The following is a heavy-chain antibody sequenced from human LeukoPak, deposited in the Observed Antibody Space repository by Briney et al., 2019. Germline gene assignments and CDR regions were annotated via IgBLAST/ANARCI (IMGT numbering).Heavy chain of an antibody. V-gene: IGHV1-46*01. D-gene: IGHD5-18*01. Sequence: ASVKVSCKASGYTFTSYYMHWVRQAPGQGLEWMGVIHPSGGSTSYAQKFQGRVTMTTDTSTSTVYVELSSPRSDDTAVYYCARASLDAAMVYWYFDLWGRGTLVTVSS. CDR3: ARASLDAAMVYWYFDL. J-gene: IGHJ2*01. CDR1: GYTFTSYY. CDR2: IHPSGGST.